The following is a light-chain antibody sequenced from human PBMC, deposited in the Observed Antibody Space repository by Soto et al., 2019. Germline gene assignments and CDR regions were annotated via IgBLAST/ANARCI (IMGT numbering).Light chain of an antibody. V-gene: IGKV1-5*03. CDR3: QHYNSYSEA. Sequence: DIQITQSPFTRPVSVGDSVTITCRASQTISSWLAWYQQKPGKAPNLLIYKASTLKSGVPSKFSGSGSGTEFTLTISSXQRDHFATYYCQHYNSYSEALGQGTKVDTK. J-gene: IGKJ1*01. CDR2: KAS. CDR1: QTISSW.